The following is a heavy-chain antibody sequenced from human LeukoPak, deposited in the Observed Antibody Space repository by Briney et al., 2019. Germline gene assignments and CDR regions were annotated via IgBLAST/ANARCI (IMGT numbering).Heavy chain of an antibody. CDR3: VKDLGTPSADNWFDP. CDR1: GFTFSSYA. Sequence: PGGSLRLSCSASGFTFSSYAMHWVRQAPGKGLEYASAISSNGGSTYYADSVKGRFTISRDNSKNTLYLQMSSLRAEDTAVYYCVKDLGTPSADNWFDPWGQGTLVTVSS. J-gene: IGHJ5*02. CDR2: ISSNGGST. V-gene: IGHV3-64D*06. D-gene: IGHD3-16*01.